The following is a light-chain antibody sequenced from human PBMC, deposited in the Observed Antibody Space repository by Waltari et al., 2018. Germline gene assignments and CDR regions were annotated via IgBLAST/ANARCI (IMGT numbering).Light chain of an antibody. CDR2: LVS. Sequence: DIVMTQSPLSLPVTPGEPASISCRSSQSLVESNGYTYLDWYLQKPGQSPQLLIYLVSNRASGVPDRFSGSGSVTNFTLTITSLQAEDVALYYCQQYYSPPLTFGQGTKVEIK. CDR3: QQYYSPPLT. V-gene: IGKV2-28*01. J-gene: IGKJ1*01. CDR1: QSLVESNGYTY.